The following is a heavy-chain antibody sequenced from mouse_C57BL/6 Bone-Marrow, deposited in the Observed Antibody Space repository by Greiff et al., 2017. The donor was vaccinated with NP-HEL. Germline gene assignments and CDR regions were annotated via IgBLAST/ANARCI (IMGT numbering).Heavy chain of an antibody. CDR2: IDPETGGT. CDR1: GYTFTDYE. Sequence: VKLQQSGAELVRPGASVTLSCKASGYTFTDYEMHWVKQTPVHGLEWIGAIDPETGGTAYNQKFKGKAILTADKSSSTAYMELRSLTSEDSAVYYCTLYDYFSWFAYWGQGTLVTVSA. CDR3: TLYDYFSWFAY. D-gene: IGHD2-4*01. J-gene: IGHJ3*01. V-gene: IGHV1-15*01.